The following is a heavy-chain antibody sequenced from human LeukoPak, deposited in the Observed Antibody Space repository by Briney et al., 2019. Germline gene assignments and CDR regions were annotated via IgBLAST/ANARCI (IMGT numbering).Heavy chain of an antibody. CDR3: ARVRALGCSSTSCYYYYGMDV. J-gene: IGHJ6*02. V-gene: IGHV4-30-4*01. CDR2: IYYSVST. Sequence: NPSETLSLTCTVSGGATSSGDYYWSWIPQPPGKGLEWSGCIYYSVSTYYNPSLKSRVTISVDTSKNQFSLKLSSVTAADTAVDYCARVRALGCSSTSCYYYYGMDVWGQGTTVTVSS. CDR1: GGATSSGDYY. D-gene: IGHD2-2*01.